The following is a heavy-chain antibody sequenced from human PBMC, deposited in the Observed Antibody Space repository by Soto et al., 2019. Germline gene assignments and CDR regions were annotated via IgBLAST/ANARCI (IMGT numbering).Heavy chain of an antibody. V-gene: IGHV3-64*01. CDR2: ISSNGGST. CDR3: ARRVLEGCYCDY. J-gene: IGHJ4*01. CDR1: GFTFSSYA. Sequence: GGSLRLSCAASGFTFSSYAMHWVRQAPGKGLEYVSAISSNGGSTYYANSVKGRFTISRDNSKNTLYLQMGSLRAEDMAVYYCARRVLEGCYCDYWGHGTLVTVSS.